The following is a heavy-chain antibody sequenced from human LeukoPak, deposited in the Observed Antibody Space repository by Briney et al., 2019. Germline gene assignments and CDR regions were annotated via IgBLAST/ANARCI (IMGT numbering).Heavy chain of an antibody. V-gene: IGHV3-48*01. J-gene: IGHJ4*02. CDR3: ARDLFDY. CDR1: GFTFTSYS. Sequence: GGSLRLSCAASGFTFTSYSMHWVRQSPGKGLEWVSYISSSSSTIYYADSVKGRFTISRDNAKNSLYLQMNSLRAEDTAVYYCARDLFDYWGQGTLVTVSS. CDR2: ISSSSSTI.